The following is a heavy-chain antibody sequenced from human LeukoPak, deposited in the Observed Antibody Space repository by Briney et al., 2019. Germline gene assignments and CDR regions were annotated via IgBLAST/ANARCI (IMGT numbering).Heavy chain of an antibody. J-gene: IGHJ5*02. D-gene: IGHD2-2*02. CDR2: IIPIFGTA. CDR3: ARDRPGRYCSTISCYSASPFDP. V-gene: IGHV1-69*13. CDR1: GGTVSRYP. Sequence: ASVKVSCKASGGTVSRYPISWVRQAPGRGLEWMGGIIPIFGTASYAQKFQGRVTITADESTSTAYMELSSLRSEDTAVYYCARDRPGRYCSTISCYSASPFDPWGQGTLVTVSS.